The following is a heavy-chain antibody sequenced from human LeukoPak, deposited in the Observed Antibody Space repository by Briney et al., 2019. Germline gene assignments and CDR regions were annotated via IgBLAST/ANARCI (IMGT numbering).Heavy chain of an antibody. CDR2: ISGDGVST. V-gene: IGHV3-43*02. CDR3: ARESGKFDY. Sequence: QPGRSLRLSCVASGLPIGDFAMHWVRQAPGQGLEWVSLISGDGVSTFFADSVKGRFSISRDNSKNSLFLEMSSLRTEDTAMYYCARESGKFDYWGQGTLVAVSS. CDR1: GLPIGDFA. J-gene: IGHJ4*02.